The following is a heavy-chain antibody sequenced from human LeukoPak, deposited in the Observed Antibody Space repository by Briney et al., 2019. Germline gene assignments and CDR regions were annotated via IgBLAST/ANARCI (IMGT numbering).Heavy chain of an antibody. CDR2: ISISSTDI. CDR1: GFTFSTYS. V-gene: IGHV3-21*01. D-gene: IGHD2-8*02. Sequence: GGSLRLSCAASGFTFSTYSMNWFRQAPGKGLEWVSAISISSTDINYVDSVKGRFTISRDNAKKLLYLQMNSLRAEDTAVYYCARESLNERTWWHGDYFDYWGQGTLVTVSS. J-gene: IGHJ4*02. CDR3: ARESLNERTWWHGDYFDY.